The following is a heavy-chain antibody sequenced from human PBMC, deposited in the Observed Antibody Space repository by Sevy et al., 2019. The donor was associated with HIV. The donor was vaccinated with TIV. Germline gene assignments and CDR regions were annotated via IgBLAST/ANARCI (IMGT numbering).Heavy chain of an antibody. Sequence: ASVKVSCKASGGTFSSYAISWVRQAPGQGLEWMGGIIPIFGTANYAQKFQGRVTITADESTSTAYMELRSLRSEDTAVYYCARRDSSGSRYWGQGTLVTVSS. CDR1: GGTFSSYA. V-gene: IGHV1-69*13. CDR2: IIPIFGTA. D-gene: IGHD3-22*01. CDR3: ARRDSSGSRY. J-gene: IGHJ4*02.